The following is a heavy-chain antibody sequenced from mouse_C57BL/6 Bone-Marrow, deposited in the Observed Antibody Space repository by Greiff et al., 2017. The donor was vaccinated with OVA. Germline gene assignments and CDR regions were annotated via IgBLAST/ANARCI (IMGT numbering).Heavy chain of an antibody. J-gene: IGHJ4*01. CDR3: ARRDDGYLYAMDY. CDR2: IYPGSGST. V-gene: IGHV1-55*01. Sequence: VQLQQPGAELVKPGASVKMSCKASGYTFTSYWITWVKQRPGQGLAWIGDIYPGSGSTNYNEKFKSKATLTVDTSSSTAYMQLSRLTSEDSAVYYCARRDDGYLYAMDYWGQGTSVTVAS. CDR1: GYTFTSYW. D-gene: IGHD2-3*01.